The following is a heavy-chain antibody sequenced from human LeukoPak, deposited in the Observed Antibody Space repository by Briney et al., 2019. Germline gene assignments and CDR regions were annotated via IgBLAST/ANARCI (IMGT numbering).Heavy chain of an antibody. CDR2: IYYSGST. Sequence: SETLSLTCTVSGGSISSYYWSWIRQPPGKGLEWIGYIYYSGSTNYNPSLKSRVTISVDTSKNQFSLKLSSVTAADTAVYYCAREGTVTFDYWGQGTLVTVSS. V-gene: IGHV4-59*01. D-gene: IGHD4-17*01. J-gene: IGHJ4*02. CDR1: GGSISSYY. CDR3: AREGTVTFDY.